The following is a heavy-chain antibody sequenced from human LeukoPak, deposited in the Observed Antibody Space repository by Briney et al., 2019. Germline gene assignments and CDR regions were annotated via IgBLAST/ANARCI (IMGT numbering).Heavy chain of an antibody. CDR1: GGTFSSYA. J-gene: IGHJ5*02. CDR2: IIHIFGTA. D-gene: IGHD3-3*01. CDR3: ARVGDFWSGYPQRNWFDP. V-gene: IGHV1-69*13. Sequence: ASVKVSCMASGGTFSSYAISWVRPAPGQGLEWMGGIIHIFGTANCAHKFQGRVTITADESTSTAYMELSSLKSEDTAVYYCARVGDFWSGYPQRNWFDPWGQGTLVTVSS.